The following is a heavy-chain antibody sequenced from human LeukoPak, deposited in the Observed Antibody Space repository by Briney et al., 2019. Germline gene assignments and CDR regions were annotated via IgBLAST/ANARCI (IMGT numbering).Heavy chain of an antibody. D-gene: IGHD4-11*01. Sequence: GGSLRLSCAASGFTFSDYTMTWVRQAPGKGLEWVSSISSTSSYIYYADSVKGRFTISRDNAKNSLYLQMNSLRAEDTAVYYCAKVLHDYSNNEFGHWGQGTLVTVSS. CDR3: AKVLHDYSNNEFGH. CDR1: GFTFSDYT. CDR2: ISSTSSYI. J-gene: IGHJ4*02. V-gene: IGHV3-21*01.